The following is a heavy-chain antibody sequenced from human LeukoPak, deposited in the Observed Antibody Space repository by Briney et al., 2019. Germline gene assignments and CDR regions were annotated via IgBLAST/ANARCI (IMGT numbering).Heavy chain of an antibody. CDR3: AIDPNWGTHS. CDR1: GFTFSTYT. J-gene: IGHJ4*02. Sequence: GGSLRLSCAASGFTFSTYTMYWVRHPPGKRLEWVSIISSSGGGIHYADSVKGRFTMSRDNSKNALYLQMNSLRVEDTAVYYCAIDPNWGTHSWGQGVLVTVSS. V-gene: IGHV3-23*01. D-gene: IGHD7-27*01. CDR2: ISSSGGGI.